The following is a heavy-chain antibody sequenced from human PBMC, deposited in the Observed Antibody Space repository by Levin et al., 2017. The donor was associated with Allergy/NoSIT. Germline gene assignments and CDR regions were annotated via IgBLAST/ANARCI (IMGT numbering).Heavy chain of an antibody. Sequence: PSETLSLTCTVSGGSISSYYWSWIRQPPGKGLEWIGYIYYSGSTNYNPSLKSRVTISVDTSKNQFSLKLSSVTAADTAVYYCARDDSRSDYGMDVWGQGTTVTVSS. V-gene: IGHV4-59*01. CDR2: IYYSGST. CDR3: ARDDSRSDYGMDV. CDR1: GGSISSYY. J-gene: IGHJ6*02. D-gene: IGHD3-22*01.